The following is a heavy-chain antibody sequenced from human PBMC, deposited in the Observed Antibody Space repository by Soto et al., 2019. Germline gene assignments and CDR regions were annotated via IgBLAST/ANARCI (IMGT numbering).Heavy chain of an antibody. V-gene: IGHV3-33*01. CDR2: IWYDGSNK. CDR3: AREKERWLVDYYFDY. D-gene: IGHD6-19*01. J-gene: IGHJ4*02. Sequence: QVQLVESAGGVVQPGRSLRLSCAASGFTFSSYGMHWVRQAPGKGLEWVAVIWYDGSNKYYADSVKGRFTISRDNSKNTLYLQMNSLRAEDTAVYYCAREKERWLVDYYFDYWGQGTLVTVSS. CDR1: GFTFSSYG.